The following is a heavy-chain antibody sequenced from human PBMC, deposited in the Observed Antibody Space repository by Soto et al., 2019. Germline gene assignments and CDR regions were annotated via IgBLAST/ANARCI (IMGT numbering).Heavy chain of an antibody. D-gene: IGHD3-3*01. CDR1: GYTFTSYY. CDR3: ARAASKRFLEWLLSPPDY. J-gene: IGHJ4*02. Sequence: QVQLVQSGAEVKKPGASVKVSCKASGYTFTSYYMHWVRQAPGQGLEWMGIINPSGGSTSYAQKFQGRVTMTRDTSTSTVYMELSSLRSGDTAVYYCARAASKRFLEWLLSPPDYWGQGTLVTVSS. CDR2: INPSGGST. V-gene: IGHV1-46*03.